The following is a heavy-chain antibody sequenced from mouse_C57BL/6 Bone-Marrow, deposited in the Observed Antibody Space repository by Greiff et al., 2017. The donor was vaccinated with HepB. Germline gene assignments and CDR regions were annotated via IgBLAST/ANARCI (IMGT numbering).Heavy chain of an antibody. D-gene: IGHD2-1*01. V-gene: IGHV1-69*01. CDR3: ARGGNYGAMDY. CDR1: GYTFTSYW. Sequence: VQLQQSGAELVMPGASVKLSCKASGYTFTSYWMHWVKQRPGQGLEWIGEIDPSDSYTNYNQKFKGKSTLTVDKSSSTAYMQLSSLTSEDSAVYYCARGGNYGAMDYWGHGTSVTVSS. J-gene: IGHJ4*01. CDR2: IDPSDSYT.